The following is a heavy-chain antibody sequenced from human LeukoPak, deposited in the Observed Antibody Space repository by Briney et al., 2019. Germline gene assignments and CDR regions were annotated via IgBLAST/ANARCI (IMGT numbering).Heavy chain of an antibody. V-gene: IGHV4-59*08. CDR3: ARRFRQQHTRYYFDY. CDR2: IYYGGST. Sequence: SETLSLTCTVSGGSISSYYWSWIRQPPGKGLEWIGYIYYGGSTNYNPSLKSRVTISVDTSKNQFSLKLGSVTAADTAVYYCARRFRQQHTRYYFDYWGQGTLVTVSS. J-gene: IGHJ4*02. D-gene: IGHD6-13*01. CDR1: GGSISSYY.